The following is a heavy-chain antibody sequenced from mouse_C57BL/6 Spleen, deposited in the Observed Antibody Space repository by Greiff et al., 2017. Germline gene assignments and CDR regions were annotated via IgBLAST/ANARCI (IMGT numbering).Heavy chain of an antibody. CDR2: IRLKSDNYAT. V-gene: IGHV6-3*01. CDR1: GFTFSNYW. Sequence: EVQRVESGGGLVQPGGSMKLSCVASGFTFSNYWMNWVRQSPEKGLEWVAQIRLKSDNYATHYAESVKGRFTISRDDSKSSVYLQMNNLRAEDTGIYYCTTITTVVNAMDYWGQGTSVTVSS. CDR3: TTITTVVNAMDY. J-gene: IGHJ4*01. D-gene: IGHD1-1*01.